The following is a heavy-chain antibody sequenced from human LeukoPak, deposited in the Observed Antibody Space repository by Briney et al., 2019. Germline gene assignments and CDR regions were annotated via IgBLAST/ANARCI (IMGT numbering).Heavy chain of an antibody. V-gene: IGHV3-21*01. CDR1: GFTFSDYS. CDR2: IGGGHDVE. CDR3: VRDLTARNYFDS. J-gene: IGHJ4*02. D-gene: IGHD2-21*02. Sequence: GGSLRLSCAAYGFTFSDYSMNWVRQVPGKGLEWVSSIGGGHDVEHYADSAKGRFTISRDDAKKLVFLQMNTLRVEDTAIYYCVRDLTARNYFDSWGQGTLVTVSS.